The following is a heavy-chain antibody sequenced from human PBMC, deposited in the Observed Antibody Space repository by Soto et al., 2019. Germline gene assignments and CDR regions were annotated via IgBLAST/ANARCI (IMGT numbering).Heavy chain of an antibody. Sequence: GGSLRLSCAASGFTFSSYWMNWVRQAPGKGLEWVANIKQDGSEKYYVDSVKGRFTISRDNAKNSLYLQMNSLRAEDTAVYYCARGSTVTTPGIFAYWGQGTLVTVSS. CDR2: IKQDGSEK. V-gene: IGHV3-7*01. CDR1: GFTFSSYW. D-gene: IGHD4-17*01. CDR3: ARGSTVTTPGIFAY. J-gene: IGHJ4*02.